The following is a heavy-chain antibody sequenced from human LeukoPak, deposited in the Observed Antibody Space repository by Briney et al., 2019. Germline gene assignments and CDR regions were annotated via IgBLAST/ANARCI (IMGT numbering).Heavy chain of an antibody. CDR3: AMEGYSGNYPAY. CDR2: ISSSSTYI. D-gene: IGHD1-26*01. Sequence: GGSLRLSCVVSGFTFSTYSMNWVRQAPGKGLEWVSSISSSSTYIYYADSVKGRFTISRDNAKNSLYLQMNSLRAEDTAVYYCAMEGYSGNYPAYWGQGTLVTVSS. CDR1: GFTFSTYS. J-gene: IGHJ4*02. V-gene: IGHV3-21*01.